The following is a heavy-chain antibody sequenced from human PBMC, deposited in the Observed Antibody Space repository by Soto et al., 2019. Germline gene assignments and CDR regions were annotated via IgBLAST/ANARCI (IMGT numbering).Heavy chain of an antibody. J-gene: IGHJ5*02. D-gene: IGHD6-19*01. CDR1: GFTFSDYW. Sequence: QVQLVESGGDLVKVGGSLRLSCAASGFTFSDYWMSWIRQAPEKGLEWVAYISTRSSIIYYADSVKGRFTISRDEAKRSLYLQMNSLRAEDTATYYCARLVEYGCGWNEPWGQGTLVNVSS. V-gene: IGHV3-11*01. CDR2: ISTRSSII. CDR3: ARLVEYGCGWNEP.